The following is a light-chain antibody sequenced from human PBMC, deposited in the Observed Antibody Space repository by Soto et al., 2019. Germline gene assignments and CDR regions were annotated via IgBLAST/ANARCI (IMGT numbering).Light chain of an antibody. CDR1: QSISSY. CDR2: AAS. J-gene: IGKJ4*01. Sequence: DIQMTQSPSSLSASVGDRVTITCRASQSISSYLNWYQQKPGKAPKLLIYAASSLQSGVPSRFSGGGSGTDFTLTISSLQPEDFATYYCQQSYSTPPSTYGGGTKVEIK. V-gene: IGKV1-39*01. CDR3: QQSYSTPPST.